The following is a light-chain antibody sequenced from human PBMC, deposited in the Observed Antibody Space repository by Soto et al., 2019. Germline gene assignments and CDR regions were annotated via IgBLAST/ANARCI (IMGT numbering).Light chain of an antibody. CDR2: AAS. CDR1: QSISSY. V-gene: IGKV1-39*01. J-gene: IGKJ5*01. CDR3: QQSYH. Sequence: DIQMTQSPSSLSASVGDRVTITCRASQSISSYLNWYQQKPGKAPKLLIYAASSLQSGVPSRFSGSGSGTDFTLTISSLQPEDFVTYYCQQSYHFGQGTRLEIK.